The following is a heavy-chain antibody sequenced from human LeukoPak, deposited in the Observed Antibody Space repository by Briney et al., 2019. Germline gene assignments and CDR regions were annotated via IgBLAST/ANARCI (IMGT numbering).Heavy chain of an antibody. Sequence: PGGSLRLSCVASGFTFSDDWMTWIRQPPGKGLEWVANIRRDGSQIHYLDSVKGRFTISRDNAENSLYLQMNSLRAEDTAVYYCXXXFSXSTXGXXCXXGPCYYXXXXIWG. CDR2: IRRDGSQI. CDR3: XXXFSXSTXGXXCXXGPCYYXXXXI. V-gene: IGHV3-7*01. CDR1: GFTFSDDW. J-gene: IGHJ3*02. D-gene: IGHD1-26*01.